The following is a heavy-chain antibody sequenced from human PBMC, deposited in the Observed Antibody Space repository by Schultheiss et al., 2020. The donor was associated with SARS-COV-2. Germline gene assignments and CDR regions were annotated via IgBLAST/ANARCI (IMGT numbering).Heavy chain of an antibody. D-gene: IGHD6-6*01. Sequence: SETLSLTCAVNGGSLSDYNGTWIRQSPGRGLEWIGEINHSGSTNYNPSLKSRVTISVDTSKNQFSLKLSSVTAADTAVYYCARGFVPYYYYYMDVWGKGTTVTVSS. J-gene: IGHJ6*03. CDR1: GGSLSDYN. CDR3: ARGFVPYYYYYMDV. V-gene: IGHV4-34*01. CDR2: INHSGST.